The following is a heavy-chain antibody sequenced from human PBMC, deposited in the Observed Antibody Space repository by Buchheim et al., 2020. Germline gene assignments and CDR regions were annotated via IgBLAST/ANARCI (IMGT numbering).Heavy chain of an antibody. V-gene: IGHV1-69*06. CDR1: GGTFSDYY. CDR3: TREEPQDYDSSGYYYVGNWFDP. Sequence: QVQLVQSGAEVKKPESSVRVSCKTSGGTFSDYYISWVRQAPGQGLEWMGGIIPNLGTTKYAQKFQGTVTFTADRPTRTAYMELSSLKSEDTAVYYCTREEPQDYDSSGYYYVGNWFDPWGQGTL. CDR2: IIPNLGTT. D-gene: IGHD3-22*01. J-gene: IGHJ5*02.